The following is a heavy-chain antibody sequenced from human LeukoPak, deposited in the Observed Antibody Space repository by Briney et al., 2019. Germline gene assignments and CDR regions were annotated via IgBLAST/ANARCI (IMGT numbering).Heavy chain of an antibody. CDR2: IIPIFGTA. V-gene: IGHV1-69*13. Sequence: SVTVSCTASGGTFSSYAISWVRQAPGQGLEWMGGIIPIFGTANYAQKFQGRVTITADESTSTAYMELSSLRSEDTVVYYCARGRGYDFWSGYYFDYWGQGTLVTVSS. CDR3: ARGRGYDFWSGYYFDY. CDR1: GGTFSSYA. J-gene: IGHJ4*02. D-gene: IGHD3-3*01.